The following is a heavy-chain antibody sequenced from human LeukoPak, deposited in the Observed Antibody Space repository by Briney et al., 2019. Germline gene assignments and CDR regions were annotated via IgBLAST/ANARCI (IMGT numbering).Heavy chain of an antibody. CDR3: ARPPVFVGDAFDI. J-gene: IGHJ3*02. CDR1: GGSISSSSYY. Sequence: SETLSLTCTVSGGSISSSSYYWGWIRQPPGKGLEWIGSIYYSGSTYYNPSLKSRVTISVDTSKNQFSLKLSSVTAADTAVYYCARPPVFVGDAFDIWGQGTMVTVSS. V-gene: IGHV4-39*07. CDR2: IYYSGST. D-gene: IGHD2-21*01.